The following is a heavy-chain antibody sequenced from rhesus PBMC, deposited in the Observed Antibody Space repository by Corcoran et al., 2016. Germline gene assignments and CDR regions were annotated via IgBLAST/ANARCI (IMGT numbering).Heavy chain of an antibody. D-gene: IGHD1-44*01. CDR1: GGAIIHRH. Sequence: QLQLQESGPGLVKPSETLTLTGSVSGGAIIHRHWSWPRTTPGKGLEGIGRIGGTGGDTVYNYLLRSRVTISRDTSKKQFSLKLSSVTAADTAVYYCGRGYTWEYDLDYWGQGVLVTVSS. CDR2: IGGTGGDT. CDR3: GRGYTWEYDLDY. J-gene: IGHJ4*01. V-gene: IGHV4-173*01.